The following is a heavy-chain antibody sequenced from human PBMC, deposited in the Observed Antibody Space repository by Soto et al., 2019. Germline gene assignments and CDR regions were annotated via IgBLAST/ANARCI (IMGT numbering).Heavy chain of an antibody. J-gene: IGHJ4*02. CDR3: ARVGTAGTHFDF. Sequence: EVQLVASGGGLVQPGGSLRLSCAASGFIFSTYSMNWVRQAPGKGLEWVSYISSGSSTIYYADSVKGRFTISRDNAKNSLYLQMNSLRDEDTAVFYCARVGTAGTHFDFWGQGTLVTVSS. V-gene: IGHV3-48*02. D-gene: IGHD1-1*01. CDR2: ISSGSSTI. CDR1: GFIFSTYS.